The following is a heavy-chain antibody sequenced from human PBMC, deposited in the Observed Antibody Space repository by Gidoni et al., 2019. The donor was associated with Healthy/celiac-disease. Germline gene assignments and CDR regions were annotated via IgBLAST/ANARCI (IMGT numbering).Heavy chain of an antibody. CDR2: ISSSSSYI. J-gene: IGHJ4*02. Sequence: EVQLVESGGGLVKPGGSLRLSCAASGFTFSSYSLNWVRQAPGKGLEWVSSISSSSSYIYYADSVKGRFTISRDNAKNSLYLQMNSLRAEDTAVYYCARLSNWNTDYWGQGTLVTVSS. V-gene: IGHV3-21*01. CDR3: ARLSNWNTDY. CDR1: GFTFSSYS. D-gene: IGHD1-20*01.